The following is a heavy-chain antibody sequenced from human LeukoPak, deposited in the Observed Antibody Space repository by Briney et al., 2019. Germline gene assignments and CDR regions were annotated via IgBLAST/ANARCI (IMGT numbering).Heavy chain of an antibody. J-gene: IGHJ4*02. V-gene: IGHV4-34*01. D-gene: IGHD2-2*02. CDR3: ARAPYCSSTSCYIDFDY. CDR1: GGSFSGYY. CDR2: INHSGST. Sequence: SETLSLTCTVYGGSFSGYYWSWIRQPPGKGLEWIGEINHSGSTNYNPSLKSRVTISVDTSKNQFSLKLSSVTAADTAVYYCARAPYCSSTSCYIDFDYWGQGTLVTVSS.